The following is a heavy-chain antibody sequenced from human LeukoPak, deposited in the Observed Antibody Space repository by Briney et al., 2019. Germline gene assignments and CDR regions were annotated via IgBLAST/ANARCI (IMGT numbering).Heavy chain of an antibody. Sequence: PGGSLRLSCAASGFTVITNDMTWVRQAPGKGLEWVSVLYSDGNTKYADSVQGRFTISRDNSKNTLYLQMNSLRAEDTAVYYCAKFGGITMVRGSHFDYWGQGTLVTVSS. J-gene: IGHJ4*02. V-gene: IGHV3-53*01. CDR3: AKFGGITMVRGSHFDY. CDR1: GFTVITND. CDR2: LYSDGNT. D-gene: IGHD3-10*01.